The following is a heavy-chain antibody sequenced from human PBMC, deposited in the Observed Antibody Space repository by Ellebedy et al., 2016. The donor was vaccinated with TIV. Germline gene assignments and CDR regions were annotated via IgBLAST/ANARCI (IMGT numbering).Heavy chain of an antibody. CDR3: GGGTYNYYMYAMDV. D-gene: IGHD3-16*01. V-gene: IGHV3-53*01. J-gene: IGHJ6*02. CDR1: EFSVSGKY. CDR2: IYSGGRT. Sequence: PGGSLRLSCTGSEFSVSGKYMTWVRQAPGKGLEWVAGIYSGGRTYYADSVKGRFSISSDNSKNTVYLQMNSLRVDDTGVYLCGGGTYNYYMYAMDVWGQGTSVTVSS.